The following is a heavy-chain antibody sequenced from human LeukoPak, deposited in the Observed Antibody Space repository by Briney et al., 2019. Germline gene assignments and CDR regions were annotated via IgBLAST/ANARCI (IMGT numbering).Heavy chain of an antibody. D-gene: IGHD6-19*01. V-gene: IGHV1-2*02. CDR3: ASVRHSSGWYGGAGY. CDR1: GYTFTGYY. Sequence: VASVKGSCKASGYTFTGYYMHWVRQAPGQGLERMGWINPNSGGTNYAQKFQGRVTITRDTSISTAYMELSRLRSDDTAVYYCASVRHSSGWYGGAGYWGQGTLVTVSS. J-gene: IGHJ4*02. CDR2: INPNSGGT.